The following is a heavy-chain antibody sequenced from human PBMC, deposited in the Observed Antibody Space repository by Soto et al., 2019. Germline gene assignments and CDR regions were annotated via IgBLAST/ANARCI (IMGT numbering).Heavy chain of an antibody. CDR2: ISYDRSNK. J-gene: IGHJ4*02. Sequence: GGSLRLSCAASGFTFSSYGMHWVRQAPGKGLEWVAVISYDRSNKYYADSVKGRFTISRDNSKNTLYLQMNSLRAEDTAVYYCAKDQYLQQLVRGGPFDYWGQGTLVTVSS. CDR3: AKDQYLQQLVRGGPFDY. D-gene: IGHD6-13*01. CDR1: GFTFSSYG. V-gene: IGHV3-30*18.